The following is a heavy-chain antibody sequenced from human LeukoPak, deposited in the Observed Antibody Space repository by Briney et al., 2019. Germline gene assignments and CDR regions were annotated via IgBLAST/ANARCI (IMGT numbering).Heavy chain of an antibody. D-gene: IGHD2-15*01. J-gene: IGHJ4*02. Sequence: AASVTVSCKDSGYTFNNYGISWVRQAPGQGIEWMGWISAYNDNTNYAQKLQGRVTMTTDTSTSTAYMELRSLRSDDTAVYYSARWYGYCNGGSCDYFDYWGQGTLVTVSS. CDR2: ISAYNDNT. CDR3: ARWYGYCNGGSCDYFDY. V-gene: IGHV1-18*01. CDR1: GYTFNNYG.